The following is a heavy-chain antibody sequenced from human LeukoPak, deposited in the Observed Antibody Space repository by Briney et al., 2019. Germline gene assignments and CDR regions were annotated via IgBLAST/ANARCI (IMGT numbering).Heavy chain of an antibody. J-gene: IGHJ5*01. Sequence: PGGSLRLSCAASGFTFSSYAMSWVRQAPGKGLEWVSAISGSGGSTYYADSVQGRFTISRDNAKNTVYLQMNSLRVDDTAIYYCTRAITYFYGSVTYDWFDSWGQGTRVTVSS. V-gene: IGHV3-23*01. CDR2: ISGSGGST. CDR1: GFTFSSYA. D-gene: IGHD3-10*01. CDR3: TRAITYFYGSVTYDWFDS.